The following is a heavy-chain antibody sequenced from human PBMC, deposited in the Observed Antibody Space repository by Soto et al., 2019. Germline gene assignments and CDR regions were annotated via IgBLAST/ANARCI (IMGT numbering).Heavy chain of an antibody. CDR2: VHYSGST. V-gene: IGHV4-39*01. CDR3: ARQHYYDRSGDYTWN. CDR1: RCSILSTLYY. J-gene: IGHJ4*02. Sequence: SETLSLTSSVSRCSILSTLYYWGWIRQPPGKGLEWIATVHYSGSTYYTPSLKNRVTISADTSNNQFSLRLNSVTAADTAVYYCARQHYYDRSGDYTWNWGQGTLVS. D-gene: IGHD3-22*01.